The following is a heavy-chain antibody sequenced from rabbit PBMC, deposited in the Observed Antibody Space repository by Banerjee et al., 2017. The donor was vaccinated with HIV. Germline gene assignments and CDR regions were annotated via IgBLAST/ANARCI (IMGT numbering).Heavy chain of an antibody. D-gene: IGHD6-1*01. CDR2: IYAGSSGST. Sequence: QEQLEESGGDLVQPEGSLTLTCTASGFSFSSSYYMCWVRQAPGKGLEWIGCIYAGSSGSTYYASWAKGRFTISKTSSTTVTLQMTSLTAADTATYFCARKSNNDGYGGYDPWGPGTLVTAS. J-gene: IGHJ2*01. CDR1: GFSFSSSYY. CDR3: ARKSNNDGYGGYDP. V-gene: IGHV1S45*01.